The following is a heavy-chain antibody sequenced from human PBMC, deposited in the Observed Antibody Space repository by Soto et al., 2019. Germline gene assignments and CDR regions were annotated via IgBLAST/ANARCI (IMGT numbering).Heavy chain of an antibody. D-gene: IGHD3-9*01. CDR2: IYYSGST. CDR3: ARTYDGYDILTGYLY. CDR1: GGYIRNLY. V-gene: IGHV4-59*08. J-gene: IGHJ4*02. Sequence: PSETMSLTCSVAGGYIRNLYWSWIRQHTGKGLEWIGYIYYSGSTSYNPSVKSRVTISLDTPKNQFSLKLSSVTAADTAVYYCARTYDGYDILTGYLYWGQGTLVTVSS.